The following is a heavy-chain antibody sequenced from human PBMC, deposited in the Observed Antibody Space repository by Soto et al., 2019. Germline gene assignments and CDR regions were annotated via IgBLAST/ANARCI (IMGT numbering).Heavy chain of an antibody. V-gene: IGHV3-23*01. J-gene: IGHJ6*02. D-gene: IGHD6-13*01. CDR3: AKGRGQLVLYYGMDV. CDR2: ISGSGGST. Sequence: GGSLRLSCAASGFTFSSYAMSWVRQAPGKGLEWVSAISGSGGSTYYADSVKGRFTISRDNSKNTLYLQMNSLRAEDTAVYYCAKGRGQLVLYYGMDVWGQGTTVTVSS. CDR1: GFTFSSYA.